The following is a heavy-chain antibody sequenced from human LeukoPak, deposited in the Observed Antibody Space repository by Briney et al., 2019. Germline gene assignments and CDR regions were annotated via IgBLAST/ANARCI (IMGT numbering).Heavy chain of an antibody. CDR2: IYYSGST. CDR1: GGSISSGDYY. CDR3: ARNEVVYQDYFGAGSKPHFDY. D-gene: IGHD3-10*01. J-gene: IGHJ4*02. V-gene: IGHV4-30-4*01. Sequence: NPSETLSLTCTVSGGSISSGDYYWSWIRQPPGKGLEWIGYIYYSGSTYYNPSLKSRVTISVDTSKNQFSLKLSSVTAADTAVYYCARNEVVYQDYFGAGSKPHFDYWGQGTLVTVSP.